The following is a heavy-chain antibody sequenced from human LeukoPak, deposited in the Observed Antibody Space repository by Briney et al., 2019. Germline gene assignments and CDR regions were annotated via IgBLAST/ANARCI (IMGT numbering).Heavy chain of an antibody. Sequence: PGGPLRLSCAASGFTFSSYWMHWVRQAPGKGLVWVSHINSDGSSTSYADSVKGRFTISRDNAKNTLYLQMNSLRAEDTAVYYCARRFPLDYWGQGTLVTVSS. CDR3: ARRFPLDY. V-gene: IGHV3-74*01. CDR1: GFTFSSYW. J-gene: IGHJ4*02. D-gene: IGHD3-3*01. CDR2: INSDGSST.